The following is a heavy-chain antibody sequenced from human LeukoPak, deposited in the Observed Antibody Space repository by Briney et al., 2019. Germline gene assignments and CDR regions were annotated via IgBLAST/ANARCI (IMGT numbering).Heavy chain of an antibody. D-gene: IGHD4-17*01. Sequence: SETLSLTCTVSGGSISSYHWSWIRQPPGKGLEWIGYIYYSGSTNYNPSLKSRVTISVDTSKNQFSLKLSSVTAADTTVYYCARGDGDYANWYFDLWGRGTLVTVSS. CDR2: IYYSGST. V-gene: IGHV4-59*01. CDR1: GGSISSYH. J-gene: IGHJ2*01. CDR3: ARGDGDYANWYFDL.